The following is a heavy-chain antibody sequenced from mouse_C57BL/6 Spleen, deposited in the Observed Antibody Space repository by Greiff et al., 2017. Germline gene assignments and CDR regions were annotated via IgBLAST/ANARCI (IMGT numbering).Heavy chain of an antibody. D-gene: IGHD2-3*01. CDR1: GFTFSDFY. J-gene: IGHJ4*01. CDR3: ARDADDGYLMDY. CDR2: SRNKANDYTT. V-gene: IGHV7-1*01. Sequence: EVKVVESGGGLVQSGRSLRLSCATSGFTFSDFYMEWVRQAPGKGLEWIAASRNKANDYTTEYSASVKGRFIVSRDTSQSILYLQMNALRAEDTAIYYCARDADDGYLMDYWGQGTSVTVSS.